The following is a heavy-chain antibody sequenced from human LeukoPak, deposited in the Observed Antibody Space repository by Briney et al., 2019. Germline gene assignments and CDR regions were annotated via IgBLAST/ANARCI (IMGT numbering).Heavy chain of an antibody. V-gene: IGHV1-69*06. Sequence: GASVKVSCKASGGTFSNYAISWVRQAPGQGLEWMGGIIPIFGTANFAQKFQGRVTITADKSTSTAYMELSRLRSEDTAVYYCARAVQVTTGGLFDYWGQGTLVTVSS. D-gene: IGHD4-17*01. CDR1: GGTFSNYA. CDR3: ARAVQVTTGGLFDY. J-gene: IGHJ4*02. CDR2: IIPIFGTA.